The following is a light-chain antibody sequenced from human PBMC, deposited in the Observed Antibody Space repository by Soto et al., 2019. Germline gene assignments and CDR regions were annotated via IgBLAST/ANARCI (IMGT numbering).Light chain of an antibody. Sequence: QSALTQPASVSGSPGQSITISCTGTSSDVGSYNLVSWYQQHLGKAPKLMIYEGSKRPSGVSNRFSGSKSGNTASLTISGLQAEDEADYYCCSYAGSSTLNYVFGTGTKVTVL. J-gene: IGLJ1*01. V-gene: IGLV2-23*01. CDR3: CSYAGSSTLNYV. CDR2: EGS. CDR1: SSDVGSYNL.